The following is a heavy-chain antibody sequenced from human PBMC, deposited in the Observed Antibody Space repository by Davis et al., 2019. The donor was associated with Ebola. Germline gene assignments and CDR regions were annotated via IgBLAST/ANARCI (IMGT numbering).Heavy chain of an antibody. V-gene: IGHV1-18*01. CDR3: ARDSISNWLLFEGENYFDY. J-gene: IGHJ4*02. CDR1: GYTFTSYG. Sequence: ASVKVSCKASGYTFTSYGISWVRQAPGQGLEWMGWISAYNGNTNYAQKLQGRVTMTTDTSTSTAYMELRSLRSDDTAVYYCARDSISNWLLFEGENYFDYWGQGTLVTVSS. D-gene: IGHD3-9*01. CDR2: ISAYNGNT.